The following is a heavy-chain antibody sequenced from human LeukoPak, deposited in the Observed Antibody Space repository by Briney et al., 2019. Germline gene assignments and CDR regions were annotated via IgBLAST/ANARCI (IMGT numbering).Heavy chain of an antibody. CDR3: ANAGPLEAIDY. D-gene: IGHD1-1*01. CDR1: GFTFSSYG. J-gene: IGHJ4*02. Sequence: GGSLRLSCAASGFTFSSYGMHWVRQAPGKGLEWVAVISYDGSNKYYADSVKGRFTISRDNSKNTLYLQMNSLRAEDTAVYYCANAGPLEAIDYWGQGTLVTVSS. V-gene: IGHV3-30*18. CDR2: ISYDGSNK.